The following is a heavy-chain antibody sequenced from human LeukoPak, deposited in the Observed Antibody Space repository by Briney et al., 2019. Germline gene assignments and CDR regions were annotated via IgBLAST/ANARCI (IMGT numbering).Heavy chain of an antibody. CDR3: AKGDVVVPAAITHYYYYMDV. V-gene: IGHV3-23*01. CDR1: GFTFSSYA. D-gene: IGHD2-2*02. Sequence: GGSLRLSCAASGFTFSSYAMSWVRQAPGKGLEWVSAISGSGGSTYYADSVKGRFTISRDNSKNTLYLQMNSLRAEDTAVYYCAKGDVVVPAAITHYYYYMDVWGKGTTVTVSS. CDR2: ISGSGGST. J-gene: IGHJ6*03.